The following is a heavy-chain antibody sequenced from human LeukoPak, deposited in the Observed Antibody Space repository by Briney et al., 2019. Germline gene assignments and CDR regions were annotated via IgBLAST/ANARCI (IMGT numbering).Heavy chain of an antibody. CDR1: GFTFSSYS. V-gene: IGHV3-23*01. Sequence: PGGSLRLSCAASGFTFSSYSMNWVRQAPGKGLEWVSAISGSGGSTYYADSVKGRFTISRDNSKNTLYLQMNSLRAEDTAVYYCAKSDGDYSGEYYFDYWGQGTLVTVSS. CDR2: ISGSGGST. J-gene: IGHJ4*02. CDR3: AKSDGDYSGEYYFDY. D-gene: IGHD4-17*01.